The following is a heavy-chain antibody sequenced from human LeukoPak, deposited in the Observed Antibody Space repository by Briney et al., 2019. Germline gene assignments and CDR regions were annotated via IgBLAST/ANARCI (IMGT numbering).Heavy chain of an antibody. CDR1: GFTFSSYS. J-gene: IGHJ3*02. D-gene: IGHD4/OR15-4a*01. V-gene: IGHV3-21*04. CDR3: AKDWGYGGNQNDAFDI. Sequence: GGSLRLSCAASGFTFSSYSMNWVRQAPGKGLEWVSSISSSSSYIYYADSVKGRFTISRDNAKNSLYLQMNSLRTEDTALYYCAKDWGYGGNQNDAFDIWGQGTMVTVSS. CDR2: ISSSSSYI.